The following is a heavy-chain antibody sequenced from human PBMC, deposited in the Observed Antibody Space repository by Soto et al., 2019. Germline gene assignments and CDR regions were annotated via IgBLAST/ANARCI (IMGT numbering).Heavy chain of an antibody. CDR3: AREEGTIIRRVRNDF. CDR1: GYTFTSFG. V-gene: IGHV1-18*04. J-gene: IGHJ4*02. D-gene: IGHD3-10*01. Sequence: QVQLVQSAAEVKKPGASVKVSCKASGYTFTSFGISWVRQAPGQGLEWMGWMSAYNGYTHYAQKLQGRVTMTTDTSTSTAYMELRSRRSDDTAVYYFAREEGTIIRRVRNDFWGQGTLVTVSS. CDR2: MSAYNGYT.